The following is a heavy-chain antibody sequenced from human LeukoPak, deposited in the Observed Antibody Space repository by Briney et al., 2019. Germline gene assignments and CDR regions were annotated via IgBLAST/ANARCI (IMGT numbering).Heavy chain of an antibody. CDR3: ARDLGERIAAAGIPPGTNYYYYYYMDV. J-gene: IGHJ6*03. V-gene: IGHV1-2*02. CDR1: GYTFTGYY. D-gene: IGHD6-13*01. Sequence: AASVKVSCKASGYTFTGYYMHWVRQAPGQGLEWMGWINPNSGGTNYAQKVQGRVTMTRDTSISTAYMELSRLRSDDTAVYYCARDLGERIAAAGIPPGTNYYYYYYMDVWGKGTTVTVSS. CDR2: INPNSGGT.